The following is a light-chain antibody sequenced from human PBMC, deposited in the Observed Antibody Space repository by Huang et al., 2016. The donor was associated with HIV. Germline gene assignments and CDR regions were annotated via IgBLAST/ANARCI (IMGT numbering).Light chain of an antibody. CDR1: QSISSN. Sequence: EIVMTQSPPTLSVSPGERATLSCRASQSISSNLAWYQQRPGQAPRLLIYGASTRATGIPARFSGSGSGTEFTLTISSLQSEDFAVYYCQQYNNWPPRRTFGQGTKVEIK. J-gene: IGKJ1*01. CDR2: GAS. CDR3: QQYNNWPPRRT. V-gene: IGKV3-15*01.